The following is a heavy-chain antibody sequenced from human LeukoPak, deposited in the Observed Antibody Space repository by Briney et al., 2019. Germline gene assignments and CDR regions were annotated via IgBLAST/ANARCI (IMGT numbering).Heavy chain of an antibody. Sequence: PGGSLRLSCAASGFTVSSNYMGWVRQAPGKGLEWVSVIYSGGSTYYADSVKGRFTISRDNSKNTLYLQMNNLRAEDTAVYYCASGSGSYRTPYYYMDVWGKGTTVTVSS. V-gene: IGHV3-53*01. CDR2: IYSGGST. J-gene: IGHJ6*03. CDR1: GFTVSSNY. D-gene: IGHD3-10*01. CDR3: ASGSGSYRTPYYYMDV.